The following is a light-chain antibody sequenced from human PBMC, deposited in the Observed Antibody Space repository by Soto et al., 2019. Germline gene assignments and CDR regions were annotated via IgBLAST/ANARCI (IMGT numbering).Light chain of an antibody. V-gene: IGKV3-15*01. Sequence: EVVMTQSPATLSMSPGERATLFCRASQSVNSNLAWYQQQPGQAPRLIIFGASTRATGIPVRFSGSGSVTDFYLPIDSIQYEDFAVYYCQQYNDWPPVTFGGGTRV. CDR1: QSVNSN. CDR3: QQYNDWPPVT. CDR2: GAS. J-gene: IGKJ4*01.